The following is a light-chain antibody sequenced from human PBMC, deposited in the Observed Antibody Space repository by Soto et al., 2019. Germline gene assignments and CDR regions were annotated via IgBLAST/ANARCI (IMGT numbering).Light chain of an antibody. J-gene: IGKJ1*01. CDR1: QSVNSN. Sequence: EIVLTQSPDTLSLSPGERATLSCRASQSVNSNLAWYQQKLGQAPRVLIYGASTRATGMPDRFSGSGSGTEFILTISSLQSEDFAVDYCEEYNTWPWTFGQGTKVDIK. CDR3: EEYNTWPWT. V-gene: IGKV3-15*01. CDR2: GAS.